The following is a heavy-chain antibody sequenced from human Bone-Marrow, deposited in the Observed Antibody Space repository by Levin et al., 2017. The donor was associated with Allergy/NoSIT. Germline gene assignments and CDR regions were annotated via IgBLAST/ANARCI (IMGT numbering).Heavy chain of an antibody. V-gene: IGHV3-23*05. CDR3: SKEDWSDGPGLYFNY. D-gene: IGHD1-1*01. J-gene: IGHJ4*02. CDR1: GFTFNIEA. CDR2: SGSST. Sequence: GGSLRLSCVGRGFTFNIEAMSWVRQAPGKGLEWVASSGSSTLYADSVRGRFTISRDDSKNTVFLQMDSLRPEDTAVYYCSKEDWSDGPGLYFNYWGQGSLVTVSA.